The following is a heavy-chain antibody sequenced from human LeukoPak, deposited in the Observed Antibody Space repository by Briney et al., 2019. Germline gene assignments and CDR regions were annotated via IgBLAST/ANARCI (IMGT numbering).Heavy chain of an antibody. D-gene: IGHD6-13*01. J-gene: IGHJ3*02. Sequence: PSQTLSLTCTVSGGSIGSGSYYWSWIRQPAGKGLEWIGSIYHSGSTYYNPSLKSRVTISVDTSKNQFSLKLSSVTAADTAVYYCAREPKQQPNFIQGYAFDIWGQGTMVTVSS. CDR1: GGSIGSGSYY. CDR3: AREPKQQPNFIQGYAFDI. V-gene: IGHV4-61*02. CDR2: IYHSGST.